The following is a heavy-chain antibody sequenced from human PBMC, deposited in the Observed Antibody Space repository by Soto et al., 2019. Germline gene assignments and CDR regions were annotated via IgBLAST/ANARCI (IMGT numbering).Heavy chain of an antibody. CDR2: IYYSGST. CDR1: GGSISSYY. V-gene: IGHV4-59*08. CDR3: ARHRYSYGVYYFDY. J-gene: IGHJ4*02. D-gene: IGHD5-18*01. Sequence: PSETLSLTCTVSGGSISSYYWSWIRQPPGKGLEWIGYIYYSGSTNYNPSLTSRVTISVDTSKNQFSLKLSSVTAADTAVYYCARHRYSYGVYYFDYWVQGTLVTVSS.